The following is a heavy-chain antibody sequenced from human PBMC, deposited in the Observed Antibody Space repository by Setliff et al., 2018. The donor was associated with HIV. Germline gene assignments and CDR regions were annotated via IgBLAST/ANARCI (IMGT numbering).Heavy chain of an antibody. D-gene: IGHD1-1*01. J-gene: IGHJ4*02. CDR2: IYYSGST. CDR3: ARQGQLGSE. V-gene: IGHV4-39*01. Sequence: PSETLSLTCTVSGGSIYGSDYYWGWIRQRPGKGLEAIGSIYYSGSTYYKPSLKSRVTISVDTSKNRFSLKLSSVTAADTAVYYCARQGQLGSEWGQGTLVTVSS. CDR1: GGSIYGSDYY.